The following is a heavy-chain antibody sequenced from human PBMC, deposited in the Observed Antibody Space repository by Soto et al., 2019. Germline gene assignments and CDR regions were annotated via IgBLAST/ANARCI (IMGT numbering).Heavy chain of an antibody. CDR1: GYTFTSYD. J-gene: IGHJ6*02. CDR2: MNPNSGNT. CDR3: ARGLRHYYYYGMDV. Sequence: ASVKVSWKASGYTFTSYDINWVRQSTGQGLEWMGWMNPNSGNTGYAQKFQGRVTMTRNTSISTAYMELSSLRSEDTAVYYCARGLRHYYYYGMDVWGQGTTVTVSS. V-gene: IGHV1-8*01.